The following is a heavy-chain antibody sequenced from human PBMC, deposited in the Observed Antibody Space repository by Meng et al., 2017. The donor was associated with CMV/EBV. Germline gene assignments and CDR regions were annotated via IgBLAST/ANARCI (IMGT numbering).Heavy chain of an antibody. CDR3: ARGGIRSPYYYGMDV. CDR2: ISAYNGNT. J-gene: IGHJ6*02. D-gene: IGHD3-16*01. Sequence: ASVKVSCKASGYTFTSYVISGVRQAPGQGLEWMGWISAYNGNTNYAQKLQGRVTITTDTSTSTAYMELRSLRSDDTAVYYCARGGIRSPYYYGMDVWGQGTTVTVSS. V-gene: IGHV1-18*01. CDR1: GYTFTSYV.